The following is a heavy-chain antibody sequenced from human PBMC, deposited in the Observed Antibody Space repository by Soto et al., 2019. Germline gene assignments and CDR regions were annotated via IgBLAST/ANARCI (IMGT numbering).Heavy chain of an antibody. CDR1: GYTFTSYD. CDR3: ARGRLPASHHYYYYYYMDV. D-gene: IGHD6-25*01. CDR2: MNPNSGNT. Sequence: GASVKVSCKASGYTFTSYDINWVRQATGQGLEWMGWMNPNSGNTGYAQKFQGRVTMTRNTSISTAYMELSSLRSEDTAVYYCARGRLPASHHYYYYYYMDVWGKGTTVTVSS. J-gene: IGHJ6*03. V-gene: IGHV1-8*01.